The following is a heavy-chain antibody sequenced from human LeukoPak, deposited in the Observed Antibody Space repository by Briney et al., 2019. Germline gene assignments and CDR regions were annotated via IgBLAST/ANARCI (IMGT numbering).Heavy chain of an antibody. CDR3: ARGGDSSSITTYYYYYYMDV. Sequence: GASVKVSCKASGGTFSSYAISWVRQAPGQGLEWIGGIIPIFGTANYAQKFQGRVTITADESTSTAYMELSSLRSEDTAVYYCARGGDSSSITTYYYYYYMDVWGKGTTVTVSS. CDR1: GGTFSSYA. J-gene: IGHJ6*03. V-gene: IGHV1-69*13. CDR2: IIPIFGTA. D-gene: IGHD6-13*01.